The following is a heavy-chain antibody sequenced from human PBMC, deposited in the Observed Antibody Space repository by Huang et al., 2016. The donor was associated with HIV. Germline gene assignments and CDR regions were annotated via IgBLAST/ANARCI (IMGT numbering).Heavy chain of an antibody. CDR3: AKESRWFSDFDH. V-gene: IGHV3-30*18. J-gene: IGHJ4*02. CDR2: ISYDGRRQ. CDR1: GFKLSGFG. D-gene: IGHD2-15*01. Sequence: QVHLVESGGGVVQPGGSLRLSCAASGFKLSGFGMHWVRQAPGKGLEWVAGISYDGRRQFYTASVKGRFTISRDNSDNTLSLQMKGLRPDDTAVYYCAKESRWFSDFDHWGQGVLVSVSS.